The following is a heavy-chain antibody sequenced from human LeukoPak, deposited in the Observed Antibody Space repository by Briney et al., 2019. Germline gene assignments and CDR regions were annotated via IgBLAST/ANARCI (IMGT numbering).Heavy chain of an antibody. J-gene: IGHJ4*02. CDR2: IWYHGRDK. V-gene: IGHV3-33*06. Sequence: PGGSLRLSCAASGFTFSNYGMHWVRQAPGKGLEWVAVIWYHGRDKYYADSVKGRFTISKDNSKNTVFLQMNSLRAEDTAVYYCAKDKEAYGSGWYLFDYWGQGTLVTVSS. CDR1: GFTFSNYG. D-gene: IGHD6-19*01. CDR3: AKDKEAYGSGWYLFDY.